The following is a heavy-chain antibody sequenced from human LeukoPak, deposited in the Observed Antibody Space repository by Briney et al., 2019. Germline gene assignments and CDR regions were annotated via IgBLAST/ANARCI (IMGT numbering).Heavy chain of an antibody. D-gene: IGHD3-22*01. V-gene: IGHV1-2*02. J-gene: IGHJ4*02. CDR1: GYTFTGYF. CDR3: ARGHDKAPSFDY. Sequence: ASVKVSCKASGYTFTGYFIHWVRQAPGQGLEWMGWINPNSGDTNYAQKFQGRVTMTRDTSISTAYMELNSLRSDDTAIYYCARGHDKAPSFDYWGQGTLVTVSS. CDR2: INPNSGDT.